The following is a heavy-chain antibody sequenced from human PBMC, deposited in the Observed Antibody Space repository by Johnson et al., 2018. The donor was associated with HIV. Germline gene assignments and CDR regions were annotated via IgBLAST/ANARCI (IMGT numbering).Heavy chain of an antibody. J-gene: IGHJ3*02. CDR3: AKVRVIIAAPRGGAFDI. Sequence: VQLVESGGGLVQPGGSLRLSCAASGFTFSSYAMSWVRQAPGKGLEWVSAISGSGGSTYYADSVKGRFTISRDNSKNTLYLQMNSLRAEDTAVDYCAKVRVIIAAPRGGAFDIWGQGTMVTVSS. V-gene: IGHV3-23*04. D-gene: IGHD6-6*01. CDR2: ISGSGGST. CDR1: GFTFSSYA.